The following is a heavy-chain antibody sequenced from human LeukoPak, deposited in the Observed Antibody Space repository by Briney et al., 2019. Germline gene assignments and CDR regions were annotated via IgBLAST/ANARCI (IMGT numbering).Heavy chain of an antibody. CDR3: AKPWSGYYDFDY. CDR1: GFTFSSYA. D-gene: IGHD3-3*01. Sequence: PGGSLRLSCAASGFTFSSYAMSWVRQAPGKGLEWVSAISGSGGSTYYADSVKGRFTISRDNSRNTLYLQMNSLRAEDTAVYYCAKPWSGYYDFDYWGQGTLVTVSS. CDR2: ISGSGGST. V-gene: IGHV3-23*01. J-gene: IGHJ4*02.